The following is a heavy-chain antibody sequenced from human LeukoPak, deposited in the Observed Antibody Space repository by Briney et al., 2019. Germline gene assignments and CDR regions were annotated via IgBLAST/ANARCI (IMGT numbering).Heavy chain of an antibody. CDR1: GGSISSYY. Sequence: SETLSLTCTVSGGSISSYYWSWIRQPPGKGLEWIRYIYYSGSTNYNPSLKSRVTMSVDTSKNQFSLKLSSVTAADTAVYYCARHKTTVTSDAFDIWGQGTMVTVSS. CDR3: ARHKTTVTSDAFDI. V-gene: IGHV4-59*08. D-gene: IGHD4-17*01. J-gene: IGHJ3*02. CDR2: IYYSGST.